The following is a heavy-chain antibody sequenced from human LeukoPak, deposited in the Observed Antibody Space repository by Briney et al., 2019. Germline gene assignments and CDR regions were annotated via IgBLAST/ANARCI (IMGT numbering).Heavy chain of an antibody. J-gene: IGHJ4*02. Sequence: GTSLRLSCAASGFTFSSHGMHWVRQTPGKGLEWVAAVRYDGSNKYYADSVKGRFTISRDNSKNTLYLQMNSLRAEDTAVYYCAKERDTAMVTIDYWGQGTLVTVSS. CDR3: AKERDTAMVTIDY. V-gene: IGHV3-30*02. CDR1: GFTFSSHG. D-gene: IGHD5-18*01. CDR2: VRYDGSNK.